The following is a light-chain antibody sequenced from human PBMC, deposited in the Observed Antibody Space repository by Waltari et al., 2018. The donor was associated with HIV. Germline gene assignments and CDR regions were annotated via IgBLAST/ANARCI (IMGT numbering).Light chain of an antibody. Sequence: QSALTQPASVSGSPGQSITISCTGTSSDVGGYNYVSWYQQHPGKAPKLMIYEVSTRPSGVSNRFSGSKYGNTASLTISGLQAEDEADYYCSSYTSSSTSHVFGTGTKVTVL. CDR3: SSYTSSSTSHV. V-gene: IGLV2-14*01. CDR2: EVS. CDR1: SSDVGGYNY. J-gene: IGLJ1*01.